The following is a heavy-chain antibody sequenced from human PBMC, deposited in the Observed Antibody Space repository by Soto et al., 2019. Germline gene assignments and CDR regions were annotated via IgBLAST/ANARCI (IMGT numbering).Heavy chain of an antibody. D-gene: IGHD3-3*01. CDR3: ARDPNYDFWSGYYTRWHYYVMDV. V-gene: IGHV3-33*01. CDR2: IWYDGSNK. J-gene: IGHJ6*02. CDR1: GFTFSSYG. Sequence: GGYLGLSCAASGFTFSSYGMHWVRQAPGKGLEWVAVIWYDGSNKYYADSVKGRFTISRDNSKNTLYLQMNSLRAEDTAVYYCARDPNYDFWSGYYTRWHYYVMDVWGQGTTVTLSS.